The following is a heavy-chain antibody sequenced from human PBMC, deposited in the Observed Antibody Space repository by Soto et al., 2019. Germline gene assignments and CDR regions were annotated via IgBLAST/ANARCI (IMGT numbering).Heavy chain of an antibody. J-gene: IGHJ4*02. CDR3: ARDGGAVWGTYRQRAPRFDY. V-gene: IGHV3-30*03. Sequence: PGGSLRLSCAVSGFTVSTYGMHWVRQAPGKRLEWVAVISRDGGTKFYADSVKGRFTISRDNSRNTLFLEMNSLRGDDMAVYYCARDGGAVWGTYRQRAPRFDYWGQGTLVTVSS. D-gene: IGHD3-16*02. CDR1: GFTVSTYG. CDR2: ISRDGGTK.